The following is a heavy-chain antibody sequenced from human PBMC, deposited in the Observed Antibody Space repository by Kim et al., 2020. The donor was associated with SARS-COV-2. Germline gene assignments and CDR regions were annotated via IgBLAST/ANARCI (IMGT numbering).Heavy chain of an antibody. J-gene: IGHJ5*02. V-gene: IGHV4-59*01. Sequence: SETLSLTCTVSGGSISSYYWSWIRQPPGKGLEWIGYIYYSGSTNYNPSLKSRVTISVDTSKNQFSLKLSSVTAADTAVYYCARRYCSSTSCYRDWFDPWGQGTLVTVSS. CDR1: GGSISSYY. D-gene: IGHD2-2*01. CDR2: IYYSGST. CDR3: ARRYCSSTSCYRDWFDP.